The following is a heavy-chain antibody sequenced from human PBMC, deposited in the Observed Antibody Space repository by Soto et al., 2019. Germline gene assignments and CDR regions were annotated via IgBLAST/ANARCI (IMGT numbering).Heavy chain of an antibody. CDR2: ISSSSSYI. V-gene: IGHV3-21*06. CDR3: ARDIGEMSAV. J-gene: IGHJ4*02. Sequence: PGGSLRLSCTGSGFTFSSSTMTWVRQGPGKGLEWVSSISSSSSYIYFADSLKGRFTISRDNAKNSLYLQMNSLRAEDTAVYYRARDIGEMSAVWGQGTQVTVSS. CDR1: GFTFSSST. D-gene: IGHD3-10*01.